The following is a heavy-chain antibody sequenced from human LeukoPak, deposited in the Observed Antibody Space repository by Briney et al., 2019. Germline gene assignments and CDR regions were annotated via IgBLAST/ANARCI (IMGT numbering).Heavy chain of an antibody. V-gene: IGHV5-51*01. CDR1: GFTFTDYW. CDR3: ARGDASMATGFNY. Sequence: PGASLKISFQTSGFTFTDYWIGWVRQLPGKGLEWMGIIYPGDSDTKYSPSFRGQVTMSADKSTNTAYLQWGSLKASDTAMYFCARGDASMATGFNYWGQGTLVTVSS. D-gene: IGHD6-6*01. CDR2: IYPGDSDT. J-gene: IGHJ4*02.